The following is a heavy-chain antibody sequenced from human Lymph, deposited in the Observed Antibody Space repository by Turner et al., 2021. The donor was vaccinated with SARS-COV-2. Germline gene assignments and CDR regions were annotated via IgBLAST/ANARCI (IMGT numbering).Heavy chain of an antibody. CDR3: ATVLCTGSSCYYYGMDV. CDR1: GYSLTSLS. D-gene: IGHD2-15*01. Sequence: QVQLVQSGAEVKKPGALVTVSCKVSGYSLTSLSMHWVLQAPGKGLEWMVGFDPEDGEIIYAQKFQGRVTMTEDTSTDTAYMELSSLRSEDTAVYYCATVLCTGSSCYYYGMDVWGQGTTVTVSS. V-gene: IGHV1-24*01. J-gene: IGHJ6*02. CDR2: FDPEDGEI.